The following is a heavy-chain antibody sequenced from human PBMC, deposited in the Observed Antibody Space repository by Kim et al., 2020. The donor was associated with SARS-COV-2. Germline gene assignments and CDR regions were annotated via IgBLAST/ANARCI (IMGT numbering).Heavy chain of an antibody. CDR1: GFTVNNNY. CDR2: IYSGSLT. CDR3: ATLAGGGSYRYFNS. V-gene: IGHV3-53*01. J-gene: IGHJ4*02. D-gene: IGHD3-16*02. Sequence: GGSLRLSCAASGFTVNNNYMSWVRQAAGKGLEWVSVIYSGSLTYYADSVKGRFTISRDNSKNTLYLLMNSLRADDTAMYYCATLAGGGSYRYFNSWGQGTLVTVSS.